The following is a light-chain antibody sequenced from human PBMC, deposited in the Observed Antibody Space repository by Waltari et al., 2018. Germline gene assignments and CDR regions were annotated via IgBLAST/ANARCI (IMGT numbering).Light chain of an antibody. CDR2: DNY. CDR1: SSNIGGYY. J-gene: IGLJ7*01. Sequence: QSVLTQPPSVSGDPGQRVTISCTGRSSNIGGYYVYWYQQFPGTAPKLLIYDNYKRPSGISDRFSASKSGTSASLTITGLQPGDEADYYCGAWDSSRSGLFGGGTRLTVL. V-gene: IGLV1-51*01. CDR3: GAWDSSRSGL.